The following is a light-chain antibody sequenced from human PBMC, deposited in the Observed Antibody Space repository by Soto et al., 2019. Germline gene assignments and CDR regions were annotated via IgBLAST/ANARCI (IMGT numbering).Light chain of an antibody. V-gene: IGKV3-20*01. CDR2: GAS. CDR1: QSVSSSF. CDR3: QQYDSSPYT. J-gene: IGKJ2*01. Sequence: EIVLTQSPGTLSLSPGERATLSCRASQSVSSSFLAWYQHKPGQAPRLPIYGASSRATGIPDRFSGSGSATDFTLTISRLEPEDFAVYYCQQYDSSPYTFGQGTKLEIK.